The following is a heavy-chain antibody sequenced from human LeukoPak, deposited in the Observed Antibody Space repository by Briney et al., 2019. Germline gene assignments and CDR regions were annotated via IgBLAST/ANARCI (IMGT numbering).Heavy chain of an antibody. CDR3: ARVANWGSSPIDY. D-gene: IGHD7-27*01. J-gene: IGHJ4*02. CDR1: GYTFTGHY. V-gene: IGHV1-2*02. Sequence: ASVKVSCKASGYTFTGHYMHWVRQAPGQGLEWMGWINPNSGGTNYAQKFQGRVTMTRDTSISTAYMELSRLRSDDTAVYYCARVANWGSSPIDYWGQGTLVTVSS. CDR2: INPNSGGT.